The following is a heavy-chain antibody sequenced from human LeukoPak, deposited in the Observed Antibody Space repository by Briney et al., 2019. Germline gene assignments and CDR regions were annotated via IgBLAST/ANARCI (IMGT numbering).Heavy chain of an antibody. CDR3: ARDSSRVAAADFLYYFDY. CDR1: GFTFSSYW. J-gene: IGHJ4*02. D-gene: IGHD6-13*01. CDR2: ISGSGGST. V-gene: IGHV3-23*01. Sequence: PGESLRLSCVGSGFTFSSYWMSWVRQAPGRGLEWVSAISGSGGSTYYADSVKGRFTISRDNSKNTLYLQMNTLRAEDTAVYYCARDSSRVAAADFLYYFDYWGQGTLVTVSS.